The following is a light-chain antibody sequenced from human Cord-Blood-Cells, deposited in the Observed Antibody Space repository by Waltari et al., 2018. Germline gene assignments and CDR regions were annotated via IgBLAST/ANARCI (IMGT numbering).Light chain of an antibody. J-gene: IGLJ1*01. V-gene: IGLV1-40*01. Sequence: QSVLTQPPSVSGAPGQRVTICTGSSSNIGAGYDVHWYQQLPGTAPKLLIYGNSNRPSGFPDRFSGSKSGTSACLAITGLQAEDEADYYCQSYDSSLSGYVFGTGTKVTVL. CDR3: QSYDSSLSGYV. CDR1: SSNIGAGYD. CDR2: GNS.